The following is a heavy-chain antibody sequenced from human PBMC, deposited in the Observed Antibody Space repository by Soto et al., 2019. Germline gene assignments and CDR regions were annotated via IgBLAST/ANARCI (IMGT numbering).Heavy chain of an antibody. J-gene: IGHJ5*01. CDR3: VRLIGNSWLDS. CDR2: TYSRSKWYS. D-gene: IGHD2-8*01. V-gene: IGHV6-1*01. CDR1: GDSVSSNNAV. Sequence: SPTLSLTCAISGDSVSSNNAVGNWITQTPSRGLEWLGRTYSRSKWYSDYAVSVKSHIPTNPDISNNQVSLHLNSVTPVDTAVYYCVRLIGNSWLDSWGQGTLVTVSS.